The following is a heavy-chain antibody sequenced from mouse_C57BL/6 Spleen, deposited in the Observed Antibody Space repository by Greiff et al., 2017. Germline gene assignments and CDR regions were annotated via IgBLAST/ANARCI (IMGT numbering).Heavy chain of an antibody. CDR3: ARLYGSSPAWFAY. CDR1: GFTFSDYG. D-gene: IGHD1-1*01. J-gene: IGHJ3*01. Sequence: EVQRVESGGGLVKPGGSLKLSCAASGFTFSDYGMHWVRQAPEKGLEWVAYISSGSSTIYYADTVKGRFTISRDNAKNTLFLQMTSLRSEDTAMYYCARLYGSSPAWFAYWGQGTLVTVSA. CDR2: ISSGSSTI. V-gene: IGHV5-17*01.